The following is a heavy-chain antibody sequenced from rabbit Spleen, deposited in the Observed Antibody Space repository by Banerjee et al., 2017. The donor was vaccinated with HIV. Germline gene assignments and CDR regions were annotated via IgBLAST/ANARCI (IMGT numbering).Heavy chain of an antibody. J-gene: IGHJ4*01. V-gene: IGHV1S40*01. D-gene: IGHD1-1*01. CDR3: VRGASSSGYYSL. CDR1: GFDLSSYYY. CDR2: IYTGSGGST. Sequence: QSLEESGGDLVKPGASLTLTCTASGFDLSSYYYMCWVRQAPGKGLEWIACIYTGSGGSTYYASWVNGRFTISSQNAQNTVSLQMTSLTSADTTTYFCVRGASSSGYYSLWGQGTLVTVS.